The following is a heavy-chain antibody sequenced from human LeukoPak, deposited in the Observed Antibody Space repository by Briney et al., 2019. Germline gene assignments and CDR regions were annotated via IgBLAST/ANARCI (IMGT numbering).Heavy chain of an antibody. CDR3: VRGLDYYDSSGYYVYWYFDL. D-gene: IGHD3-22*01. V-gene: IGHV4-34*01. CDR1: GGSFSGYY. Sequence: PSETLSLTCAVYGGSFSGYYWSWIRQPPGKGLEWIGEINHSGSTNYNPSLKSRVTISVDTSKNQFSLKLSSVTAADTAVYYCVRGLDYYDSSGYYVYWYFDLWGRGTLVTVSS. J-gene: IGHJ2*01. CDR2: INHSGST.